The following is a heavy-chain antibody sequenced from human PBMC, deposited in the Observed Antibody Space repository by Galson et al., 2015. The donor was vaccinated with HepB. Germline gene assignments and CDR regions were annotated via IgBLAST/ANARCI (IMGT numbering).Heavy chain of an antibody. CDR1: RLTFSSYA. CDR3: ARGSGYSYGYPFDY. CDR2: ISGSGGGT. Sequence: SLRLSCAASRLTFSSYAMSWVRQAPGKGLAWVSGISGSGGGTYYADSVKGRFTISRDNSKNMLYLQMNSLRAEDTAVYYCARGSGYSYGYPFDYWGQGTLVTVSS. J-gene: IGHJ4*02. D-gene: IGHD5-18*01. V-gene: IGHV3-23*01.